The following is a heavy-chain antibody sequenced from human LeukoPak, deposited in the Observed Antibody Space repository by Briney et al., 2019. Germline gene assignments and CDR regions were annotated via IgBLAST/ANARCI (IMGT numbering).Heavy chain of an antibody. V-gene: IGHV1-2*02. D-gene: IGHD6-13*01. J-gene: IGHJ4*02. CDR3: ARVQQQLVSFDY. Sequence: ASVKVSCKASGYTFTSYYMHWVRQAPGQGLEWMGWINPNSGGTNYAQKFQGRVTMTRDTSISTAYMELSRLRSDDTAVYYCARVQQQLVSFDYWGQGTLVTVSS. CDR2: INPNSGGT. CDR1: GYTFTSYY.